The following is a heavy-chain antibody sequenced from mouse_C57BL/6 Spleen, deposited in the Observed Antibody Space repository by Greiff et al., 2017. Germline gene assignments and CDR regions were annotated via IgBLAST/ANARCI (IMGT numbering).Heavy chain of an antibody. Sequence: VQLQQSGAELVRPGASVKLSCTASGFNIKDDYMHWVKQRPEQGLEWIGWIDPENGDTEYASKFQSKATITADTSSNTAYLQLSILTSEDTAVYYCTTGYSPFAYWGQGTLVTVSA. D-gene: IGHD2-12*01. CDR2: IDPENGDT. CDR1: GFNIKDDY. J-gene: IGHJ3*01. V-gene: IGHV14-4*01. CDR3: TTGYSPFAY.